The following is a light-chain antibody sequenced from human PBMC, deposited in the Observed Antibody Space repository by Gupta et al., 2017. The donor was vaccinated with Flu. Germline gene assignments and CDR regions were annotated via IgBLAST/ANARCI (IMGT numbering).Light chain of an antibody. J-gene: IGLJ3*02. CDR1: SCNFGGTYD. CDR3: QSWDSSRSLRV. CDR2: SDS. Sequence: WTASSCNFGGTYDVHWYHQHPGPAPMLLVYSDSNRPSGVPERFSGSNSGTTATLAITRLQAEDEGDYYCQSWDSSRSLRVFGGGTKVTVL. V-gene: IGLV1-40*01.